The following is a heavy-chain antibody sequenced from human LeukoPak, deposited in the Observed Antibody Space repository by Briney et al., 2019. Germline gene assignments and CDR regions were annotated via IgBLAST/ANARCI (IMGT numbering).Heavy chain of an antibody. V-gene: IGHV4-4*07. CDR3: ARGRYYDSSGRNYFDY. Sequence: SETLSLTCTVSGGSISSYYWSWIRQPAGKGLEWIGRIHTSGSTNYNPSLKSRVTMSVDTSKNQFSLKLSSVTAADTAVYYCARGRYYDSSGRNYFDYWGQGTLVTVSS. CDR2: IHTSGST. CDR1: GGSISSYY. D-gene: IGHD3-22*01. J-gene: IGHJ4*02.